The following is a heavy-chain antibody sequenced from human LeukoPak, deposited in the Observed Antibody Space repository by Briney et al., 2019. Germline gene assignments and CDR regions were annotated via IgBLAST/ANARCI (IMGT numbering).Heavy chain of an antibody. CDR2: IYYSGIT. Sequence: SETLSLTCTVSGASISTNGYYWGWIRQPPGKGLEWIGSIYYSGITYYNPSLKSRVTMSVDTSKNQFSLKLSSVTAADTAVYYCARGIYGDPVGYWGQGTLVTVSS. J-gene: IGHJ4*02. V-gene: IGHV4-39*07. D-gene: IGHD4-17*01. CDR3: ARGIYGDPVGY. CDR1: GASISTNGYY.